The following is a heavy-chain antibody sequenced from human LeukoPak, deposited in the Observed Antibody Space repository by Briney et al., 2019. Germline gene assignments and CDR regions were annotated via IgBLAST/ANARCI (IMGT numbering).Heavy chain of an antibody. CDR1: GYTFTGYY. V-gene: IGHV1-2*02. D-gene: IGHD3-22*01. CDR3: ARSEPVHYYDSSGYPLVLDY. CDR2: INPSSGGT. J-gene: IGHJ4*02. Sequence: ASVKVSCKASGYTFTGYYMHWVRQAPGQGLEWMGWINPSSGGTNYAQKFQGRVTMTRDTSISTAYMELSRLRSDDTAVYYCARSEPVHYYDSSGYPLVLDYWGQGTLVTVPS.